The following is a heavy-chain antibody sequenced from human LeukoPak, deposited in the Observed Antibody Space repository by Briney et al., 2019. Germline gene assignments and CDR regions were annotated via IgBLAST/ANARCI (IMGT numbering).Heavy chain of an antibody. J-gene: IGHJ5*02. CDR2: IYGSGST. V-gene: IGHV4-59*08. CDR1: GGSISSYY. D-gene: IGHD1-1*01. Sequence: SETLSLTCTVSGGSISSYYWSWIRQPPGKGLEWIGRIYGSGSTMYNPSLRSRVTLLVDTSNNQFSLKLSSVTAADTAIYYCARRVVEARPSSERNWLDPWGQGTLVTVSP. CDR3: ARRVVEARPSSERNWLDP.